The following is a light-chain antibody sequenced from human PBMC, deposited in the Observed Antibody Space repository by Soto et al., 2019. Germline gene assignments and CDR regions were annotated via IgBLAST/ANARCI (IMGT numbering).Light chain of an antibody. J-gene: IGLJ1*01. Sequence: QSALTQPASVSGSPGQSITITCTGSASNIGGYNLVSWYQHHAGKAPKVIIYEGVKRPSGVSNRFSGFKSGTTASLTISGLQAEDEADYYCCSYVGATTYDFGSGTKVTVL. CDR2: EGV. V-gene: IGLV2-23*01. CDR3: CSYVGATTYD. CDR1: ASNIGGYNL.